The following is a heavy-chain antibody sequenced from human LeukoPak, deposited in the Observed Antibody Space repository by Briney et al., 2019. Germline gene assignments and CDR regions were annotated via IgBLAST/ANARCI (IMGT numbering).Heavy chain of an antibody. D-gene: IGHD3-22*01. J-gene: IGHJ4*02. CDR3: ARLYDTSGYNFDF. V-gene: IGHV5-51*01. CDR2: IYPGDSDI. Sequence: GESLKISCKGSGYSFTNYWIGWVRQMPGKGLEWMGSIYPGDSDIRYSPSFQGQVTISADKSISTTYLQWSSLKASDTAIYYCARLYDTSGYNFDFWGQGTLVTVSS. CDR1: GYSFTNYW.